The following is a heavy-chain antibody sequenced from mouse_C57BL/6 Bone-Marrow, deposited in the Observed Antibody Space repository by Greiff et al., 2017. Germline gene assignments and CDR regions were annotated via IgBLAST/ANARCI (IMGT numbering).Heavy chain of an antibody. Sequence: EVQRVESGGGLVQPGGSLKLSCAASGFTFSDYYMYWVRQTPEKRLEWVAYISNGGGSTYYPDTVKGRFTISRDNAKNTLYLQMSRLKSEDTAIYYCARHGGYYLDYWGQGTTLTVSS. CDR1: GFTFSDYY. CDR2: ISNGGGST. V-gene: IGHV5-12*01. J-gene: IGHJ2*01. CDR3: ARHGGYYLDY.